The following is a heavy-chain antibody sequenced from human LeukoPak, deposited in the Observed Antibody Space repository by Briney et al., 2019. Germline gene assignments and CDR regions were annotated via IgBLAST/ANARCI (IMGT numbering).Heavy chain of an antibody. V-gene: IGHV5-51*01. J-gene: IGHJ4*02. CDR3: ARHGPEIVVVPASIPLDY. CDR1: GYNFSKYW. D-gene: IGHD2-2*01. CDR2: IYPRDSDI. Sequence: GESLKISCKSSGYNFSKYWIGWVRQMPGKGLEWMGIIYPRDSDIRYNPSFQGQVTISADTSISTAYPQWSSLKPSDTAVYFCARHGPEIVVVPASIPLDYWGQGTLVTVSS.